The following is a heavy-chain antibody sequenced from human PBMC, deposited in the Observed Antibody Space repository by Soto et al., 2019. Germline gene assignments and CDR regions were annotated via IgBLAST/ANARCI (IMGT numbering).Heavy chain of an antibody. CDR1: GFTFSSYA. J-gene: IGHJ4*02. Sequence: EVQLLESGGGLVQPGGSLRLSCAASGFTFSSYAMSWVRQAPGKGLERVSVISGSGGSTYYADSVKGRFTISRDNSKNTLYLQMNSLRAEDTAVYYCARRGSGSYFDYWGQGTLVTVSS. V-gene: IGHV3-23*01. D-gene: IGHD1-26*01. CDR3: ARRGSGSYFDY. CDR2: ISGSGGST.